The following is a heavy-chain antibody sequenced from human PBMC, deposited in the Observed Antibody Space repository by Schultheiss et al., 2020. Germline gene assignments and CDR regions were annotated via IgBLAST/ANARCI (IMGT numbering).Heavy chain of an antibody. CDR3: AGSIASNWLDP. J-gene: IGHJ5*02. CDR2: IYHSGKT. D-gene: IGHD6-13*01. Sequence: SETLSLTCAVSGGSISSTYWWTWVRQPPGKGLEWIGEIYHSGKTNYNPSLKSRVTISVDKSKNQFSLKLSSVTAADTAVYYCAGSIASNWLDPWGQGTLVTVSS. CDR1: GGSISSTYW. V-gene: IGHV4-4*02.